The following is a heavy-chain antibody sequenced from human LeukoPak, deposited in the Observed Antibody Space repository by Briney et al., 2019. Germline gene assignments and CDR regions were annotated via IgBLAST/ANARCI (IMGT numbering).Heavy chain of an antibody. CDR3: ARGPYSYDSSGAFDI. J-gene: IGHJ3*02. V-gene: IGHV4-4*07. Sequence: SETLSLTCTVSGSSINSFYWSWIRQPAGKGLEWIGRIYATGSTYYNPSLKSRVTMSVDTSKSQFSLKLSSVTAADTAVYFCARGPYSYDSSGAFDIWGQGTMVTVSS. D-gene: IGHD3-22*01. CDR1: GSSINSFY. CDR2: IYATGST.